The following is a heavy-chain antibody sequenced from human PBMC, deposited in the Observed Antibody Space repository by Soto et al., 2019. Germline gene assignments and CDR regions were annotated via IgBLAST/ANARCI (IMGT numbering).Heavy chain of an antibody. J-gene: IGHJ4*02. CDR2: ISVSGNII. Sequence: LLPACSAFGSKFSTSELNWARKAPGTGLEWISYISVSGNIIKYADSVKGRFTISRDNPENSLHLQMSSLRVDDTAVYFCVRDTMRASAAACLDCWGQGTQVTVYS. V-gene: IGHV3-48*03. CDR3: VRDTMRASAAACLDC. D-gene: IGHD6-13*01. CDR1: GSKFSTSE.